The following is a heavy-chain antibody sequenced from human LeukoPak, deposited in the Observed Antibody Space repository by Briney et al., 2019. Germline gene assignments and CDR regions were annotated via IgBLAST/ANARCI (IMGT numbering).Heavy chain of an antibody. CDR2: INPNSGVT. Sequence: GASVKVSCKASGYTFTGYYIHWVRQAPGQGLKWMGWINPNSGVTNYAQKFEGRVTMTRDTSISTAYMELSRLRSDDTAVYYCARGAMGTTGDRAMVADYWGQGTLVTVSS. D-gene: IGHD5-18*01. CDR3: ARGAMGTTGDRAMVADY. V-gene: IGHV1-2*02. J-gene: IGHJ4*02. CDR1: GYTFTGYY.